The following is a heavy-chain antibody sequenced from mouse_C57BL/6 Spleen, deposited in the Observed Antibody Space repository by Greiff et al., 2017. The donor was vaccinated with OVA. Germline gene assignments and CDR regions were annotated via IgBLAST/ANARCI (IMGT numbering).Heavy chain of an antibody. J-gene: IGHJ2*01. CDR3: AREGNDYDEVDY. D-gene: IGHD2-4*01. V-gene: IGHV5-16*01. CDR1: GFTFSDYY. CDR2: INYDGSST. Sequence: EVKVVESEGGLVQPGSSMKLSCTASGFTFSDYYMAWVRQVPEKGLEWVANINYDGSSTYYLDSLKSRFIISRDNAKNILYLQMSSLKSEDTATYYCAREGNDYDEVDYWGQGTTLTVSS.